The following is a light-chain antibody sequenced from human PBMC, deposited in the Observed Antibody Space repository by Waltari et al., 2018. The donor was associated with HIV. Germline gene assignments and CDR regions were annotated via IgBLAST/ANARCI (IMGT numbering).Light chain of an antibody. J-gene: IGLJ2*01. CDR3: TSYAGSNVL. V-gene: IGLV2-8*01. CDR1: SSAVGDYHY. CDR2: EVN. Sequence: QSALTQPPSASGSPGQSVTISCTGTSSAVGDYHYLSWYQQYPGKVPKLIIYEVNKRPSGVPDRFSGSKSGHTASLTVSGLQAEDEADYYCTSYAGSNVLFGGGTKLTVL.